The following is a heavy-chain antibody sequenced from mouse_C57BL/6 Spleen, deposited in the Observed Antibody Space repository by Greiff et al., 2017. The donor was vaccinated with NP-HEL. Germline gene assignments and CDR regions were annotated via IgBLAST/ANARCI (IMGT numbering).Heavy chain of an antibody. J-gene: IGHJ3*01. CDR3: ARDYGNYRFAY. CDR2: IYPRSGNT. CDR1: GYTFTSYG. D-gene: IGHD2-1*01. Sequence: QVQLQQSGAELARPGASVKLSCKASGYTFTSYGISWVKQRTGQGLEWIGEIYPRSGNTYYNEKFKGKATLTADKSSSTACMELRSLTSEDSAVYFCARDYGNYRFAYWGQGTLVTVSA. V-gene: IGHV1-81*01.